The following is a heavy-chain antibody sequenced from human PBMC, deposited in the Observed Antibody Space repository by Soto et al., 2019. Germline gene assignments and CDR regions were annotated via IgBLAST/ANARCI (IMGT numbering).Heavy chain of an antibody. CDR1: GFTFTNFA. J-gene: IGHJ3*01. CDR2: VSSSGGSA. Sequence: EVQMLQSGGGLIQPGGSLRLSCSASGFTFTNFAMSWVRQAPGTGLEWVSSVSSSGGSAFYADSERGRCTTSRDFSKNTLLILMNTMKADATVVYYCAGDVKTAHTAMDVAHAFDAWGQGTVVTVSS. D-gene: IGHD5-18*01. V-gene: IGHV3-23*01. CDR3: AGDVKTAHTAMDVAHAFDA.